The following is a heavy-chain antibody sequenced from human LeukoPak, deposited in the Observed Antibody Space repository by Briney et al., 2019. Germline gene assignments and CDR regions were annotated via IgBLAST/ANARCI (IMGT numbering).Heavy chain of an antibody. CDR3: AKDEVTSGGGLDS. CDR1: GFTVSSKF. Sequence: GGSLRLSCAASGFTVSSKFMHWVRQAPGKGLGWVSVIYSGGITHHADSVAGRFSISRDNSKNTLYLHMNSLRADDTAVYYCAKDEVTSGGGLDSWGQGTLVTVSS. CDR2: IYSGGIT. J-gene: IGHJ4*02. V-gene: IGHV3-53*01. D-gene: IGHD3-16*01.